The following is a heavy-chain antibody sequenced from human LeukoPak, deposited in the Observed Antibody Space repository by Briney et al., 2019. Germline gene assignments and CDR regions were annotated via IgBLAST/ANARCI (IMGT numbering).Heavy chain of an antibody. CDR1: GFTFSSYA. CDR3: ARDRLGVSDY. J-gene: IGHJ4*02. CDR2: IYSGGGT. V-gene: IGHV3-53*01. D-gene: IGHD1-26*01. Sequence: GGSLRLSCAASGFTFSSYAMSWVRQAPGKGLEWVSVIYSGGGTYYADSVKGRFTISRDTSKNTLYLQMNSLRAEDTAVYYCARDRLGVSDYWGQGTLVTVSS.